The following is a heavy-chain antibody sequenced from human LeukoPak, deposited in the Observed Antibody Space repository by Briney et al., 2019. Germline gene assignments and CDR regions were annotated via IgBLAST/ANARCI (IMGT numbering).Heavy chain of an antibody. J-gene: IGHJ5*02. CDR3: ATVQLELSFDP. Sequence: SETLSLTCAVYGGSFSGCYWSWIRQPPGKGLEWIGEINHSGSTNYNPSLKSRVTISVDTSKNQFSLKLSSVTAADTAVYYCATVQLELSFDPWGQGTLVTVSS. CDR2: INHSGST. CDR1: GGSFSGCY. V-gene: IGHV4-34*01. D-gene: IGHD1-1*01.